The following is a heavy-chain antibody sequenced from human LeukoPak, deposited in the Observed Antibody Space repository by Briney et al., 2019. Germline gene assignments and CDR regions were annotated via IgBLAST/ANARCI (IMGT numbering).Heavy chain of an antibody. Sequence: SETLSLTCAVSGGSISSSNWWSWVRQPPGKELEWIGEIYHSGSTNYNPSLKSRVTISVDKSKNQFSLKLSSVTAADTAVYYCARASHWNQLHYFDYWGQGTLVTVSS. D-gene: IGHD1-1*01. V-gene: IGHV4-4*02. CDR3: ARASHWNQLHYFDY. CDR1: GGSISSSNW. CDR2: IYHSGST. J-gene: IGHJ4*02.